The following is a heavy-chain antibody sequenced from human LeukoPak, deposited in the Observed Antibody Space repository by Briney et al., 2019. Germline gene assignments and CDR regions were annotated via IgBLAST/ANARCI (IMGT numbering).Heavy chain of an antibody. CDR2: ISVSGSST. CDR3: AKDLRTRYSYGRGNWFAP. D-gene: IGHD5-18*01. CDR1: GFTVSSNA. V-gene: IGHV3-23*01. J-gene: IGHJ5*02. Sequence: GGSLRPSCSASGFTVSSNAMSWVRQAPGEGREWVSSISVSGSSTNYTEAVKGRFTISRDNSQNTLYLQMTRLRAEDTAVYYCAKDLRTRYSYGRGNWFAPWGQGTLVTVPS.